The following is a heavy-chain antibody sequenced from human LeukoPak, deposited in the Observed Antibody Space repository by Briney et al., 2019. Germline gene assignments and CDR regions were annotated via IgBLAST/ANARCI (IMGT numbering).Heavy chain of an antibody. CDR1: GFTFSSSY. CDR3: ARDSKRLGHRDAFDI. V-gene: IGHV3-33*01. J-gene: IGHJ3*02. CDR2: IYYDGSNK. Sequence: PGGSLRLSCAASGFTFSSSYIHWVRQAPGQGLEWVAIIYYDGSNKYNADSVRGRFTISRDNSKNMLFLQLNSLRAKDTAVYYCARDSKRLGHRDAFDIWGQGTMVTVSS. D-gene: IGHD2/OR15-2a*01.